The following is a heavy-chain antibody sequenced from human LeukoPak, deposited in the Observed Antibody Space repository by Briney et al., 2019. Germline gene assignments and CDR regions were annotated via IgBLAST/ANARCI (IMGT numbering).Heavy chain of an antibody. CDR2: INSDGSST. D-gene: IGHD1-14*01. V-gene: IGHV3-74*01. CDR1: GFTFSSYW. CDR3: AREVTASGVPFVRGMDV. J-gene: IGHJ6*02. Sequence: GGSLRLSCAASGFTFSSYWMHWVRQAPGKGLVWVSRINSDGSSTSYADSVKGRFTISRDNAKNTLYLQMNSLRAEDTAVYYCAREVTASGVPFVRGMDVWGQGTTATVSS.